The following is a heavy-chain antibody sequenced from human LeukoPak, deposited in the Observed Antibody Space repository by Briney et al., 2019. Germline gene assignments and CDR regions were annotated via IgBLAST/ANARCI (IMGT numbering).Heavy chain of an antibody. V-gene: IGHV1-3*03. CDR1: GYTFTGYY. D-gene: IGHD6-13*01. Sequence: ASVKVSCKASGYTFTGYYMHWVRQAPGQRLEWMGWINAGNGNTKYSQEFQGRATITRDTSASTAYMELSSLRSEDMAVYYCAREVWSSSSWYYFDYWGQGTLVTVSS. CDR3: AREVWSSSSWYYFDY. J-gene: IGHJ4*02. CDR2: INAGNGNT.